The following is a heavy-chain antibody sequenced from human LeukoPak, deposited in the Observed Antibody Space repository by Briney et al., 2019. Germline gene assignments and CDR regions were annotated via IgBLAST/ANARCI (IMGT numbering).Heavy chain of an antibody. D-gene: IGHD4-23*01. CDR2: IRYDGSTK. J-gene: IGHJ4*02. CDR3: AKTFYSGNYFDY. CDR1: GLTFSSYA. Sequence: GGSLRLSCAASGLTFSSYAMHWVRQAPGKGLEWVAFIRYDGSTKYYADSVKGRFTISRDNSKNTLYLQMNSLRAEDTAVYYCAKTFYSGNYFDYWGQGTLVTVSS. V-gene: IGHV3-30*02.